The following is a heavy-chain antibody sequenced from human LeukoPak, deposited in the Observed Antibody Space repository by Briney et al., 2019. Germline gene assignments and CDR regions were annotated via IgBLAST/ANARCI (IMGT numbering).Heavy chain of an antibody. CDR3: AKFRSGWLFAGDY. J-gene: IGHJ4*02. D-gene: IGHD6-19*01. V-gene: IGHV3-23*01. CDR1: GFTFSNYW. CDR2: ISGSGGST. Sequence: GGSLRLSCAASGFTFSNYWMNWVRQAPGKGLEWVSAISGSGGSTYYADSVKGRFTISRDNSKNTLYLQMNSLRAEDTAVYYCAKFRSGWLFAGDYWGQGTLVTVSS.